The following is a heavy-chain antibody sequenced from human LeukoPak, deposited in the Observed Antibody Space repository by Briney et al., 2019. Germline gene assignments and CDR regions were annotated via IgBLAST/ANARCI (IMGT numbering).Heavy chain of an antibody. CDR1: GGSFSGYY. V-gene: IGHV4-34*01. D-gene: IGHD6-19*01. CDR2: INHSGST. Sequence: PSETLSLTCAVYGGSFSGYYWSWIRRPPGKGLEWIGEINHSGSTNYNPSLKSRVTISVDTSKNQFSLKLSSVTAADTAVYYCARGPGSGWFDPWGQGTLVTVSS. CDR3: ARGPGSGWFDP. J-gene: IGHJ5*02.